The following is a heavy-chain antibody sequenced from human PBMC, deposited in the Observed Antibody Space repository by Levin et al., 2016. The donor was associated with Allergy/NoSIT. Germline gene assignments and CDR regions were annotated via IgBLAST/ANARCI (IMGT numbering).Heavy chain of an antibody. CDR3: AREVSSGGIDY. D-gene: IGHD6-19*01. Sequence: SETLSLTCTVSGGSISSYYWSWIRQPPGKGLEWIGEIYHSGSTNYNPSLKSRVTISVDKSKNQFSLKLSSVTAADTAVYYCAREVSSGGIDYWGQGTLVTVSS. V-gene: IGHV4-59*12. J-gene: IGHJ4*02. CDR2: IYHSGST. CDR1: GGSISSYY.